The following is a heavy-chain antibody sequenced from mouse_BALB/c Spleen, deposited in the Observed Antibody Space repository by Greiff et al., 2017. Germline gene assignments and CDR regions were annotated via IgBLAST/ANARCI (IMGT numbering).Heavy chain of an antibody. CDR2: ISSGGGST. J-gene: IGHJ4*01. V-gene: IGHV5-12-1*01. CDR3: ATHHETYYAMDY. Sequence: EVKLVESGGGLVKPGGSLKLSCAASGFAFSSYDMSWVRQTPEKRLEWVAYISSGGGSTYYPENVKGRFTISKYTAKYTLYLQMSSLTSEDTAMYYCATHHETYYAMDYWGQGTSVTVSS. CDR1: GFAFSSYD.